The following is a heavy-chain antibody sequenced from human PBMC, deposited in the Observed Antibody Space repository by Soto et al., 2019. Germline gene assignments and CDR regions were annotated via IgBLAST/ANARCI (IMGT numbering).Heavy chain of an antibody. Sequence: QVQLVESGGGVVQPGRSLRLSCAASRFTFSSYGMHWVRQAPGKGLEWVAVISNDGSYKYYADSVKARFTISRDNSKNTLYLQMNSLRAEDTAVYYCAKEGELRYFDWPTHPRSIDYWGQGTLVTVSS. D-gene: IGHD3-9*01. CDR1: RFTFSSYG. V-gene: IGHV3-30*18. CDR3: AKEGELRYFDWPTHPRSIDY. J-gene: IGHJ4*02. CDR2: ISNDGSYK.